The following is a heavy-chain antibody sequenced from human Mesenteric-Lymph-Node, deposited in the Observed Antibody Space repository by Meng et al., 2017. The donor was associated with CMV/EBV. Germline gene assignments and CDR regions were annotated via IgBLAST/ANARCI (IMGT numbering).Heavy chain of an antibody. Sequence: SETLSLTCTVSGGSITSSSYYWGWIRQPPGKGLEWIGNIYYSGSTYYNPSLKSRVTISVDTSKNQFSLKLSSVTAADTALYYCARDGRSLWGYYFDYWGQGTLVTVSS. D-gene: IGHD3-16*01. V-gene: IGHV4-39*07. CDR3: ARDGRSLWGYYFDY. CDR2: IYYSGST. J-gene: IGHJ4*02. CDR1: GGSITSSSYY.